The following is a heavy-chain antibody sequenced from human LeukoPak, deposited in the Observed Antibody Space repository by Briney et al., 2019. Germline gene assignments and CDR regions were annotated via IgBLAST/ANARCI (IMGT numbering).Heavy chain of an antibody. V-gene: IGHV1-18*01. CDR1: GYTFTSYG. J-gene: IGHJ4*02. D-gene: IGHD3-9*01. CDR3: ARVLRYFDWLLSPPYYFDY. Sequence: GASVKVSCKASGYTFTSYGISWVRQAPGQGLEWMGWISAYNGNTNYAQKLQGRVTMTTDTSTSTAYMELRSLRSDDTAVYYCARVLRYFDWLLSPPYYFDYWGQGTLVTVSS. CDR2: ISAYNGNT.